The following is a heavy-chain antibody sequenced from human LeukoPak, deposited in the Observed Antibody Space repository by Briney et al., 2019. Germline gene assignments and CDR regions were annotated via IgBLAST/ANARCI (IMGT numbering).Heavy chain of an antibody. CDR3: AVTYYEILTGLPLFDP. CDR1: GGSISSYY. D-gene: IGHD3-9*01. CDR2: IYYSGST. Sequence: PSETLSLTCTVSGGSISSYYWSWIRQHPGKGLEWIGYIYYSGSTYYNPSLKSRVTISVDTSKNQFSLKLSSVTAADTAVYYWAVTYYEILTGLPLFDPWGQGTLVTVSS. V-gene: IGHV4-59*06. J-gene: IGHJ5*02.